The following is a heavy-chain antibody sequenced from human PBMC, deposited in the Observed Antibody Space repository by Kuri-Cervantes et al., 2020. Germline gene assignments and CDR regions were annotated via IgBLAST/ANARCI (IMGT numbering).Heavy chain of an antibody. CDR2: IYWDDDK. CDR1: GFSLSTSGVG. CDR3: AHRPVTTVTNNWFDP. J-gene: IGHJ5*02. V-gene: IGHV2-5*02. Sequence: SGPTLVKPTQTLTLTCTFSGFSLSTSGVGVGWIRQPPGKALEWLALIYWDDDKRYSPSLKSRLTITKDTSKNQVVLTMTNMDPVDTATYYCAHRPVTTVTNNWFDPWCQGTLVTVSS. D-gene: IGHD4-17*01.